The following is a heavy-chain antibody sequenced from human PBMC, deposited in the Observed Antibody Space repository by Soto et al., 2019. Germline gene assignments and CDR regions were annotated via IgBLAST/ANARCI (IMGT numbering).Heavy chain of an antibody. CDR3: ARDKGRYDSGMDV. J-gene: IGHJ6*02. V-gene: IGHV4-59*01. CDR2: TFYSGST. CDR1: GGSINAYY. Sequence: KPSETLSLTCTVSGGSINAYYWSWIRQSPGKGLEWIGYTFYSGSTKYNPSLKSRVTISVDTSKTQFSLNLSSVTAADTAVYYCARDKGRYDSGMDVWGQGTTVTVSS.